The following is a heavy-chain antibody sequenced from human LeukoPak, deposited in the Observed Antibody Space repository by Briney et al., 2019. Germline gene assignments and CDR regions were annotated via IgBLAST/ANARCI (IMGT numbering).Heavy chain of an antibody. Sequence: SETLSLTCTVSGGSISSYYWSWLRQPPGKGLEYIGYTHYSGATNYNPSLKSRVTISVDTSKNQFSLKLSSVTAADTAVYYCARERRYSSSSPNWFDPWGQGTLVTVSS. J-gene: IGHJ5*02. D-gene: IGHD6-13*01. V-gene: IGHV4-59*01. CDR1: GGSISSYY. CDR2: THYSGAT. CDR3: ARERRYSSSSPNWFDP.